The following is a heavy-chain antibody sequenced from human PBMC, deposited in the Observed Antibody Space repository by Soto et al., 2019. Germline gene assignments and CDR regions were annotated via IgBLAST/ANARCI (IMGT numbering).Heavy chain of an antibody. Sequence: ASVKVSCKASGYTFTSYAMHWVRQAPGQRLEWMGWINAGNGNTKYSQKFQGRVTITRDTSASTVYMELSSLRSEDTAVYYCARSATKGYFDYWGQGTLVTVSS. CDR2: INAGNGNT. CDR3: ARSATKGYFDY. J-gene: IGHJ4*02. CDR1: GYTFTSYA. D-gene: IGHD5-12*01. V-gene: IGHV1-3*01.